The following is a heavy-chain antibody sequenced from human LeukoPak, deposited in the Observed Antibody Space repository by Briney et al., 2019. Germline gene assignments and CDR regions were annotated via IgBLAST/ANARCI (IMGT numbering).Heavy chain of an antibody. CDR1: GFTFSSYA. V-gene: IGHV3-23*01. J-gene: IGHJ6*02. D-gene: IGHD3-10*01. CDR3: AKSMVRGVMGCYYGMDV. Sequence: GGSLRLSCAASGFTFSSYAMSWVRQAPGKGLEWVSAISGSGGSTYYADSVKGRFTISRDNSKNTLYLQMNSLRAEDTAVYYCAKSMVRGVMGCYYGMDVWGQGTTVTVSS. CDR2: ISGSGGST.